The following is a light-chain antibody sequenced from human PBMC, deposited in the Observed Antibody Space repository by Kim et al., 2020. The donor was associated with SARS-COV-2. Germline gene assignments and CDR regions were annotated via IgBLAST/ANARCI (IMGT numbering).Light chain of an antibody. CDR3: QHYSTYPPA. V-gene: IGKV1-16*02. CDR2: GAS. J-gene: IGKJ4*01. CDR1: QDIGDN. Sequence: DIQMTQSPSLMSASVGDRITISCRASQDIGDNLAWFQQKPGEAPKSLIFGASNLQSGVPSKFIGSGSGAYFTLTISSLQPEDFVTYFCQHYSTYPPAFGGGTKVDIK.